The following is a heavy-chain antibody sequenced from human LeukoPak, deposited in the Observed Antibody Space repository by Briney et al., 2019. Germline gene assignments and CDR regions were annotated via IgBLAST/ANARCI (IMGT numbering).Heavy chain of an antibody. CDR3: ARCGRRYFETNWFDP. D-gene: IGHD3-9*01. V-gene: IGHV4-4*07. Sequence: PSETLSLTCTVSGGSISSYYWSWIRQPAGKGLEWIGRIYGTGSTNYNPSLKSRVTMSVDTSKNQFSLKLSSVTAADTAVYYCARCGRRYFETNWFDPWGQGTLVTVSS. J-gene: IGHJ5*02. CDR2: IYGTGST. CDR1: GGSISSYY.